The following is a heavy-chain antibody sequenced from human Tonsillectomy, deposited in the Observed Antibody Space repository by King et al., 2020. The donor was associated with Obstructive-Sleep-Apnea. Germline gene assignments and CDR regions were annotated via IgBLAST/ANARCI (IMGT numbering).Heavy chain of an antibody. CDR2: VKHSGST. D-gene: IGHD6-13*01. CDR3: ARGSGAADVNWFDP. V-gene: IGHV4-34*01. CDR1: GGSFSDYY. Sequence: VQLQQWGAGLLKPSETLSLTCAVYGGSFSDYYWSWIRQPPGKGLEWIGEVKHSGSTNYSPSLKSRVTISVDMSKNQVSLKLNSVTAADTAVYYCARGSGAADVNWFDPWGQGALVTVSS. J-gene: IGHJ5*02.